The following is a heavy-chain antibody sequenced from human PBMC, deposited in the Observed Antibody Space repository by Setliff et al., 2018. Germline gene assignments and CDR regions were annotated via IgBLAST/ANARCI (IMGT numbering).Heavy chain of an antibody. J-gene: IGHJ4*01. CDR2: IYNSGYT. Sequence: PSETLSLTCTVSGDSMSSYYWGWIRQPPGKGLEWIGGIYNSGYTHYKPSLKSRATISVDTSKSQFSLNLSNVTAADTAVYYCASGLEFDYWGPGSLVTVSS. CDR1: GDSMSSYY. D-gene: IGHD1-1*01. CDR3: ASGLEFDY. V-gene: IGHV4-38-2*02.